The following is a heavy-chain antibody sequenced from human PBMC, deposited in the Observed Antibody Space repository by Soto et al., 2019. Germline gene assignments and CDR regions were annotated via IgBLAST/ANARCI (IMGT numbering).Heavy chain of an antibody. Sequence: QVQLVQSGAEVKKPGASVKVSCKASGYSFSTYDINWVRQAAGQGLESMGWVNPKSGNTDYAQRWRGGVTMTSNSSISTAYMELSALTAEDTAVYYCARPYCDSTSCYTDWFDPWGQGPLVTVSS. V-gene: IGHV1-8*01. D-gene: IGHD2-2*02. CDR1: GYSFSTYD. J-gene: IGHJ5*02. CDR2: VNPKSGNT. CDR3: ARPYCDSTSCYTDWFDP.